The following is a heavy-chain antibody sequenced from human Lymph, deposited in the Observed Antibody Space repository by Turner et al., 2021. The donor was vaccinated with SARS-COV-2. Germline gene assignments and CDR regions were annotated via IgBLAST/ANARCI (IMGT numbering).Heavy chain of an antibody. Sequence: QVQLVQSGAEVKKPGASVKVSCMVSGYTLTELSIHWVRQAPGKGLEWMGGFDPEDGETIYAQKFQGRVTMTEDTSTDTAYMELSSLRSEDTAVYYCATLKSNWKILTGRYYFDFWGQGTLVTVSS. CDR2: FDPEDGET. J-gene: IGHJ4*02. D-gene: IGHD1-1*01. CDR1: GYTLTELS. V-gene: IGHV1-24*01. CDR3: ATLKSNWKILTGRYYFDF.